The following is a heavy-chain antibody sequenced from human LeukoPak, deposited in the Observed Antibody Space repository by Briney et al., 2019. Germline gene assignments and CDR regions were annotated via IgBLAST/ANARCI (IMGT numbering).Heavy chain of an antibody. Sequence: ASVKVSCKASGYTFTGYDMHWVRQAPGQGLEWMGWINPNSGGTNYAQKFQGRVTMTRDTSISTAYMELSRLRSDDTAVYYCARATPYYYDSSGYLLFDYWGQGTLVTVSS. J-gene: IGHJ4*02. CDR1: GYTFTGYD. CDR3: ARATPYYYDSSGYLLFDY. CDR2: INPNSGGT. V-gene: IGHV1-2*02. D-gene: IGHD3-22*01.